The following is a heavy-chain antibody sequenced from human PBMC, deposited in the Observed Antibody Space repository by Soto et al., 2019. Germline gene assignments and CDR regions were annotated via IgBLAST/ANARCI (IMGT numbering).Heavy chain of an antibody. CDR1: GFRFTNYA. V-gene: IGHV3-30*04. D-gene: IGHD6-6*01. CDR3: VGSSSLRASRYHYYGMDV. Sequence: GGSLRLSCAASGFRFTNYAMHWVRQAPGKGLEWMAVISDDGRKINYGDSVRGRFTISRDNSKNTLYLQMNSLRPEDTAVYYCVGSSSLRASRYHYYGMDVWGQGTTVTVSS. J-gene: IGHJ6*02. CDR2: ISDDGRKI.